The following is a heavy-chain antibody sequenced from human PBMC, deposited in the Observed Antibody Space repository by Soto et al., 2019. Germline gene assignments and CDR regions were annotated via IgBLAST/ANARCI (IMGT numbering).Heavy chain of an antibody. CDR1: GASVSNGY. Sequence: QMQLQASGPVLVKPSETLTLTCNVSGASVSNGYWSWIRQPPGKGLEWIGFMYFGGSFNYNPSLTSRATISVQTSKNQFSMKLTSVTASDTAVYYCARSYYDSTGFAVDPWGQGTLVTVSS. CDR3: ARSYYDSTGFAVDP. D-gene: IGHD3-22*01. CDR2: MYFGGSF. V-gene: IGHV4-59*02. J-gene: IGHJ5*02.